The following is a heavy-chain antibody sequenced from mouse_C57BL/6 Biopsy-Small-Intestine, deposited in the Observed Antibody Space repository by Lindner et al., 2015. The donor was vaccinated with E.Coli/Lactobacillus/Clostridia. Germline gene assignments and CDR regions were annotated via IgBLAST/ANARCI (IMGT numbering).Heavy chain of an antibody. CDR2: IYPGDGDT. CDR3: ANYYGSSPAWFAY. J-gene: IGHJ3*01. V-gene: IGHV1-80*01. D-gene: IGHD1-1*01. CDR1: GYAFSSYW. Sequence: VQLQESGAELVKPGASVKISCKASGYAFSSYWMNWVKQRPGKGLEWIGQIYPGDGDTNYNGKFKGKATLTADKSSSTAYMQLSSLTSEDSAVYFCANYYGSSPAWFAYWGQGTLVTVSA.